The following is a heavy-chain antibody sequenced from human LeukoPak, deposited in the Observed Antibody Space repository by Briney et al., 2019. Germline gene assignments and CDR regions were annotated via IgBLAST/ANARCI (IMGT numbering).Heavy chain of an antibody. J-gene: IGHJ5*02. CDR3: ARGNFYIAAAGTRWFDP. V-gene: IGHV4-34*01. CDR2: INHSGST. D-gene: IGHD6-13*01. CDR1: GGSFSGYY. Sequence: PSEPLSLTCAVYGGSFSGYYWSWIRQPPGKGLEWIGEINHSGSTNYNPSLKSRVTISVDTSKNQFSLKLSPVTAADTAVYYCARGNFYIAAAGTRWFDPWGQGTLVTVSS.